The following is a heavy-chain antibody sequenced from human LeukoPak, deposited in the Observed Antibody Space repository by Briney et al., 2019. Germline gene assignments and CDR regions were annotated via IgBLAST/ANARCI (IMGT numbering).Heavy chain of an antibody. J-gene: IGHJ4*02. Sequence: SETLSLTCTVSGGSISNGVYYWSWIRQHPGKGLEWIGYIYYSGSTYYSPSLKSRLAMSVDTSKNQFSLKLSSVTAADTAVYYCARDLGGGSFDFWGQGTLVTVSS. CDR3: ARDLGGGSFDF. CDR1: GGSISNGVYY. V-gene: IGHV4-31*03. CDR2: IYYSGST. D-gene: IGHD2-15*01.